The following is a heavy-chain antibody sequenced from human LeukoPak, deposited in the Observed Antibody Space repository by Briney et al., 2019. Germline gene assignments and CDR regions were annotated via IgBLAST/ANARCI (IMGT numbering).Heavy chain of an antibody. V-gene: IGHV3-7*01. J-gene: IGHJ4*02. Sequence: GGSLRLSCAASGFTLRSYWMNWVRQAPGKGLEWVANIKQDGSEKHYVDSVKGRFTISRDNAQNTLYLQMNSLRAEDTAVCFCAREEGHGDYGIDYWGQGTLVTVSS. CDR3: AREEGHGDYGIDY. CDR1: GFTLRSYW. D-gene: IGHD4-17*01. CDR2: IKQDGSEK.